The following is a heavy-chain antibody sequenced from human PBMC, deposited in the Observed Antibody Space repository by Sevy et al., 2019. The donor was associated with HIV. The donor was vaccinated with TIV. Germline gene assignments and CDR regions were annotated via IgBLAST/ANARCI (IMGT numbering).Heavy chain of an antibody. V-gene: IGHV3-30*02. CDR3: AKDLAGPGRRYFDY. J-gene: IGHJ4*02. CDR1: GFTFRNFG. D-gene: IGHD6-13*01. CDR2: IRYDGSDK. Sequence: GGSLRLSCTASGFTFRNFGMHWVRQVPGKGLQWATFIRYDGSDKYYAASVKGRFTISRDDSKNTMYLQMDSLRAEDTAIYYCAKDLAGPGRRYFDYWGQGTLVTVSS.